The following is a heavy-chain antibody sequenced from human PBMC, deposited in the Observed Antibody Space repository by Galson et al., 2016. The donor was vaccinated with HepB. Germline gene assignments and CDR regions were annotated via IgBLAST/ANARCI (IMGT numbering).Heavy chain of an antibody. Sequence: SLRLSCAASGFTVSNNYMRWIRQASGKGLEWVSFIYSGGDTYYADSVRGRFTISRDNSKNTLYLQMNSLIAEDTAVYYCARGGNYAGSWGQGTLVTVSS. J-gene: IGHJ4*02. CDR1: GFTVSNNY. CDR2: IYSGGDT. V-gene: IGHV3-66*01. CDR3: ARGGNYAGS. D-gene: IGHD3-16*01.